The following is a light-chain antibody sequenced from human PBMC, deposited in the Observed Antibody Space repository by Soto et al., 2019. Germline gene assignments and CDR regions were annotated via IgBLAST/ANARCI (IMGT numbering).Light chain of an antibody. V-gene: IGKV3-20*01. J-gene: IGKJ5*01. CDR2: DAS. Sequence: EIVLTQSPATLSLSPGERATLSCRASQSVSSYLAWYQQKPGQAPRLLIYDASNRATGIPARFSGSGPGTDFTLTISRLEPGDFAVYYCQQYGSSPGITFGQGTRLEIK. CDR3: QQYGSSPGIT. CDR1: QSVSSY.